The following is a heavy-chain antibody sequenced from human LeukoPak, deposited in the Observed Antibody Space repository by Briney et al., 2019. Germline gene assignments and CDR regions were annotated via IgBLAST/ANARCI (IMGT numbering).Heavy chain of an antibody. CDR1: GFTFSSYA. J-gene: IGHJ5*02. V-gene: IGHV3-23*01. D-gene: IGHD6-13*01. CDR3: AKGKGRSSSWSNWFDP. CDR2: ISGSGGST. Sequence: PGGSLRLSCAASGFTFSSYAMSWVRQAPGKGLEWVSAISGSGGSTYYADSVKGRFTISRDNSKNTLYLQTNSLRAEDTAVYYCAKGKGRSSSWSNWFDPWGQGTLVTVSS.